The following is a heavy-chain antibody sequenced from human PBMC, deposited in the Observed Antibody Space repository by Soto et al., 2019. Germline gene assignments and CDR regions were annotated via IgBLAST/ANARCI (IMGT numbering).Heavy chain of an antibody. D-gene: IGHD3-22*01. J-gene: IGHJ4*02. Sequence: RRLSCAASGFTFSSYAMSWVRQAPGKGLEWVSAISGSGGSTYYADSVKGRFTISRDNSKNTLYLQMNSLRAEDTAVYYCAKPGNGYYYDSSGYSHHYWGQGTLVTVSS. CDR2: ISGSGGST. CDR1: GFTFSSYA. CDR3: AKPGNGYYYDSSGYSHHY. V-gene: IGHV3-23*01.